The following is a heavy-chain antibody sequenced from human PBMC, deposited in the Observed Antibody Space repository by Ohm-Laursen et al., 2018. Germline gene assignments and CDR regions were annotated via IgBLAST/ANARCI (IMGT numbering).Heavy chain of an antibody. Sequence: TLSLTCTVSGGSIRRDTYSWNWIRQHPGKGLEWIGYIDYSGSTNYNPSLMSRVTISVDTSKNQFSLKLSSVTAADTAVYYCARIGDLDDFWSGPDAFDIWGQGTMVTVSS. CDR1: GGSIRRDTYS. D-gene: IGHD3-3*01. CDR2: IDYSGST. J-gene: IGHJ3*02. V-gene: IGHV4-31*03. CDR3: ARIGDLDDFWSGPDAFDI.